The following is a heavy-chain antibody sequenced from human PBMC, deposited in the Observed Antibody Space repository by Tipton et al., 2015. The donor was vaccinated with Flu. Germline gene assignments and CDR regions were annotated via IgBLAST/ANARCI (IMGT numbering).Heavy chain of an antibody. Sequence: TLSLTCTVSGYSISSGFYWGWIRQSPGNGLEWIGNIYHSGSTFYNPSLKSRVTISVDTSKNQFSLKLSSVTAADTAVYYCARGDGYNFDYWGQGTLVTVSS. CDR2: IYHSGST. CDR1: GYSISSGFY. J-gene: IGHJ4*02. V-gene: IGHV4-38-2*02. CDR3: ARGDGYNFDY. D-gene: IGHD5-24*01.